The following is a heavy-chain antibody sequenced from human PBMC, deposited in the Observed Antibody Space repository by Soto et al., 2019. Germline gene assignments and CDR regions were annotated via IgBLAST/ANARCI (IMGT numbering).Heavy chain of an antibody. CDR3: ARDVGESNYYGSGSCDY. CDR2: ISAYNGNT. Sequence: ASVKVSCKASGYTFTSYGISWVRQAPGQGLEWMGWISAYNGNTNYAQKLQGRVTMTTDTSTSTAYMELRSLRSDDTAVYYCARDVGESNYYGSGSCDYWGQGTLVTVSS. J-gene: IGHJ4*02. D-gene: IGHD3-10*01. CDR1: GYTFTSYG. V-gene: IGHV1-18*01.